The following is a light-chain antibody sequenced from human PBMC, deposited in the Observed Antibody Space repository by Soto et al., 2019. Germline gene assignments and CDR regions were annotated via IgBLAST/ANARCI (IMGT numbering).Light chain of an antibody. CDR1: QSVRSY. CDR2: DAS. Sequence: EIVLAQSPATLSLSPGERVTLTCRASQSVRSYLAWYQQKPGHAPRLLIYDASNRATSFPARFSGSGSGTDFTLTISSLEPEDFAVYYCQQRANWPATFGQGTRLEIK. CDR3: QQRANWPAT. J-gene: IGKJ5*01. V-gene: IGKV3-11*01.